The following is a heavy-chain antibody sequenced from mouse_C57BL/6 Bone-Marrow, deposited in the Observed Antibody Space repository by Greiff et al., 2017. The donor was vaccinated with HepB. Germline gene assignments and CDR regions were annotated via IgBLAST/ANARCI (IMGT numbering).Heavy chain of an antibody. CDR1: GYSFTGYY. CDR3: ARYRFDY. J-gene: IGHJ2*01. V-gene: IGHV1-42*01. Sequence: EVQLQQSGPELVKPGASVKISCKASGYSFTGYYMNWVKQSPEKSLEWIGEINPSTGGTTYNQKFKAKATLTVDKSSSTAYMQLKSLTSEDSAVYYCARYRFDYWGQGTTLTVSS. CDR2: INPSTGGT.